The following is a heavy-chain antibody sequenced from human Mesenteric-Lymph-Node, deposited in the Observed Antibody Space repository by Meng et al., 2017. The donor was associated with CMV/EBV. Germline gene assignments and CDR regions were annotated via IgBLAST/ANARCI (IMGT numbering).Heavy chain of an antibody. CDR2: ISNSGGST. V-gene: IGHV3-23*01. J-gene: IGHJ4*02. CDR3: ARDRSFLYYFDY. D-gene: IGHD6-19*01. Sequence: GGSLRLSCAASGFTVSSNYMSWVRQAPGKGLEWVSAISNSGGSTYSADSVKGRFTISRDNSNNTLYLQMNSLSAEDTATYYCARDRSFLYYFDYWGQGTQVTVSS. CDR1: GFTVSSNY.